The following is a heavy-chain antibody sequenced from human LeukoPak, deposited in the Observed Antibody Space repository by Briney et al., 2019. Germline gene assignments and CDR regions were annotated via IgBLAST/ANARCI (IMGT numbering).Heavy chain of an antibody. V-gene: IGHV3-30*02. CDR3: AKERYSSGWYSPWYFYR. J-gene: IGHJ2*01. CDR2: IRYDGSNK. Sequence: GGSLRLSCAASGFTFSSYGMHWVRQAPGKGLEWVAFIRYDGSNKYYADSVKGRFTISRDNSKNTLHLQMNSLRAEDTAVYYCAKERYSSGWYSPWYFYRWGGGTLVTVSS. D-gene: IGHD6-19*01. CDR1: GFTFSSYG.